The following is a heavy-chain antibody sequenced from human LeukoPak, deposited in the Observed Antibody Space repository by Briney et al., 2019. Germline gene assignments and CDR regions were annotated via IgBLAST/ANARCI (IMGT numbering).Heavy chain of an antibody. CDR2: IYYSGST. CDR3: ARELDTTANFDY. J-gene: IGHJ4*02. CDR1: GGSISSSSYY. D-gene: IGHD4-11*01. V-gene: IGHV4-39*07. Sequence: PSETLSLTCTVSGGSISSSSYYWGWIRQPPGKGLEWIGSIYYSGSTYYNPSLKSRVTISVDTSKNQFSLKLSSVTAADTAVYYCARELDTTANFDYWGQGTLVTVSS.